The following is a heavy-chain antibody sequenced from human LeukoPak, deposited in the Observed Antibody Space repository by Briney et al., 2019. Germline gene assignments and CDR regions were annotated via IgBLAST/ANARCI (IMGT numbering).Heavy chain of an antibody. J-gene: IGHJ4*02. D-gene: IGHD6-13*01. CDR2: INVNTGNT. CDR3: ARERKNGYFDY. CDR1: GDDFIRSG. V-gene: IGHV1-18*04. Sequence: ASAKVSCKASGDDFIRSGRSWGRHGPAQGLQWWGWINVNTGNTNYAQNFKGRVTMNTTTSTSTAYMELRSLRSDDTAVYYCARERKNGYFDYWGQGTLVTVSS.